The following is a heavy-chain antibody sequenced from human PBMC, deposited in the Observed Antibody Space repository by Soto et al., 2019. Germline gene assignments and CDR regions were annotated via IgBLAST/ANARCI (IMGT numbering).Heavy chain of an antibody. V-gene: IGHV3-30*18. CDR2: TSYDGSSK. D-gene: IGHD2-2*01. J-gene: IGHJ4*02. Sequence: QVQLVESGGGVVQPGRSLRLSCAASGFTFSNYDMHWVRQAPGKGLEWVAVTSYDGSSKFYADSVKGRFTISRDNSKNTLYLEMNSLRAADTAVYYCAKDSGQLPPYFDYWGQGTLVPVSS. CDR3: AKDSGQLPPYFDY. CDR1: GFTFSNYD.